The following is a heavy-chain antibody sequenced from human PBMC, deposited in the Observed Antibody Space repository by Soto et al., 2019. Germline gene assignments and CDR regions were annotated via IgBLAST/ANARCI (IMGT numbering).Heavy chain of an antibody. CDR2: IWYDGSNK. CDR3: ARDLGVAAAGTLS. J-gene: IGHJ4*02. V-gene: IGHV3-33*01. D-gene: IGHD6-13*01. CDR1: GFTFSSYG. Sequence: ESGGGVVQPGRSLRLSCAASGFTFSSYGMHWVRQAPGKGLEWVAVIWYDGSNKYYADSVKGRFTISRDNSKNTLYLQMNSLRAEDTAVYYCARDLGVAAAGTLSWGQGTLVTVSS.